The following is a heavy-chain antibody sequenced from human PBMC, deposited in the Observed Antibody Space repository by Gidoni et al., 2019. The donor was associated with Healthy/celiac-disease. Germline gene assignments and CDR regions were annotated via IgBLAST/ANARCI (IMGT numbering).Heavy chain of an antibody. CDR3: ARRATIFGVVTFVDY. Sequence: QLQLQESGPGLVKPSETLSLTCTVSGGSISSSSYYWGWIRQPPGKGLEWIGSIYYSGSTYYNPSLKSRVTISVDTSKNQFSLKLSSVTAADTAVYYCARRATIFGVVTFVDYWGQGTLVTVSS. D-gene: IGHD3-3*01. CDR2: IYYSGST. CDR1: GGSISSSSYY. J-gene: IGHJ4*02. V-gene: IGHV4-39*01.